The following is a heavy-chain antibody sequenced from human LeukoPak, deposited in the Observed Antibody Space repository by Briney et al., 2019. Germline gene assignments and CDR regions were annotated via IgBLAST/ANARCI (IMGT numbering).Heavy chain of an antibody. J-gene: IGHJ4*02. CDR2: INHSGST. Sequence: SETLSLTCAVYGGSFSGYYWSWIRQPPGKGLEWIGEINHSGSTNYNPSLKSRVTISVDTSKNQFSLKLSSVTAADTAVYYCARSGRTIYDILTHRGYYFDYRGQGTLVTVSS. CDR1: GGSFSGYY. V-gene: IGHV4-34*01. CDR3: ARSGRTIYDILTHRGYYFDY. D-gene: IGHD3-9*01.